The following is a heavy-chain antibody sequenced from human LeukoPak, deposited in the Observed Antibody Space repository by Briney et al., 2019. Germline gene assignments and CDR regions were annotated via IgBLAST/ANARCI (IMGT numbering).Heavy chain of an antibody. V-gene: IGHV1-69*13. D-gene: IGHD3-10*01. J-gene: IGHJ4*02. Sequence: SVKVSCKASGGTFSSYAISWVRQAPGQGLEWMGGIIPIFGTANYAQKFQGRVTITADESTSTAYMELSRLRSDDTAVYYCARDRDGESDHDYWGQGPLVTVSS. CDR3: ARDRDGESDHDY. CDR1: GGTFSSYA. CDR2: IIPIFGTA.